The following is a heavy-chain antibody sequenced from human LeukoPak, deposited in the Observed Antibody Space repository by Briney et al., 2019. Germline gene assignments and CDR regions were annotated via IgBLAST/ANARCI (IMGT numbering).Heavy chain of an antibody. CDR2: ISYDGSNK. CDR3: AKGGLPRYYYYYMDV. Sequence: GGSLRLSRAASGFTFSSYGMHWVRQAPGKGLEWVAVISYDGSNKYYADSVKGRFTISRDNSKNTLYLQMNSLRAEDTAVYYCAKGGLPRYYYYYMDVWGKGTTVTVSS. D-gene: IGHD5-12*01. CDR1: GFTFSSYG. J-gene: IGHJ6*03. V-gene: IGHV3-30*18.